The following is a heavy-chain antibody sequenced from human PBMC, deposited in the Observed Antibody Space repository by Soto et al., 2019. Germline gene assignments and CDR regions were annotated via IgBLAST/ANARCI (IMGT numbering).Heavy chain of an antibody. V-gene: IGHV4-4*02. CDR2: IYHSGST. CDR1: GGSISSSNC. D-gene: IGHD4-17*01. CDR3: ARVPREYGDHFDP. Sequence: QVQLQEWGPGLVKPSVTLSLTCAVSGGSISSSNCWSWVRQPPGKWLEWIGEIYHSGSTNYNPSLKSRVTISVDKSKNKFSLKLSSVTAADTAVYYCARVPREYGDHFDPWGQGTLVTVSS. J-gene: IGHJ5*02.